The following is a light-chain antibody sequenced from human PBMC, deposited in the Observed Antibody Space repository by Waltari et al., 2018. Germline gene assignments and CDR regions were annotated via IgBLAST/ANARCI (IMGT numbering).Light chain of an antibody. Sequence: EILMTQSPVSLTVTPGEPASISCRSSQSLLRSNGFTYLDWYLQKPGQSPQVLIFLGSNWRSGVPERFSGSGSGTDFTLKISRVEAEDVGVYYCMQTLQTPLVTFGPGTKVDIK. J-gene: IGKJ3*01. V-gene: IGKV2-28*01. CDR3: MQTLQTPLVT. CDR2: LGS. CDR1: QSLLRSNGFTY.